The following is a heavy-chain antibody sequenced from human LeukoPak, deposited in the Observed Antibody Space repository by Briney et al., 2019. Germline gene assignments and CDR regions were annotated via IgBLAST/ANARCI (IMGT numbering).Heavy chain of an antibody. J-gene: IGHJ4*02. CDR3: ARVPPRDGDSPPFDY. CDR1: GGSIGRGDYY. Sequence: SETLSLTCTVSGGSIGRGDYYWSWIRQPPGKGLEWIGYIYYSGSTYYNPSLKSRVTISVDTSKNQFSLKLSSVTAADTAVYYCARVPPRDGDSPPFDYWGQGTLVTVSS. D-gene: IGHD4-17*01. CDR2: IYYSGST. V-gene: IGHV4-30-4*01.